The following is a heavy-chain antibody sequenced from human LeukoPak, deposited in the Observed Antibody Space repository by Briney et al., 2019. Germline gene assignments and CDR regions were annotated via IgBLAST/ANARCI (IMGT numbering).Heavy chain of an antibody. D-gene: IGHD2-2*01. Sequence: SETLSLTCTVSGGSISSSSYYWGWIRQPPGKGLEWIGSIYYSGSTNYNPSLKSRVTISVDTSKNQFSLKLSSVTAADTAVYYCARDGGPGQYQLYDGWFDPWGQGTLVTVSS. CDR1: GGSISSSSYY. CDR3: ARDGGPGQYQLYDGWFDP. CDR2: IYYSGST. J-gene: IGHJ5*02. V-gene: IGHV4-39*07.